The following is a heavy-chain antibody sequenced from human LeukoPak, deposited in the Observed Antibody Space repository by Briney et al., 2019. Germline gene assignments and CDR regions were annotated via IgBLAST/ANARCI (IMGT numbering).Heavy chain of an antibody. V-gene: IGHV3-33*01. J-gene: IGHJ4*02. Sequence: PGRSLRLSCAASGFTLSSSGMHWVRQAPGKGLEWVAVIWGDENHKYYGDSVRSRFTISRDNAKNTLYLQMDSLRVEDTAVYYCARDVGSAPFDYWGQGTLVTVSS. CDR3: ARDVGSAPFDY. CDR2: IWGDENHK. D-gene: IGHD6-25*01. CDR1: GFTLSSSG.